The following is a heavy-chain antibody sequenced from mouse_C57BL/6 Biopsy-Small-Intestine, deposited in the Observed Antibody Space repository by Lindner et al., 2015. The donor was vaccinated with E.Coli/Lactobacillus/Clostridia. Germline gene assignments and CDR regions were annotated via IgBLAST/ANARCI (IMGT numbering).Heavy chain of an antibody. CDR2: INPSTGGT. D-gene: IGHD4-1*01. CDR1: GYSFTGYY. CDR3: ARSGTGTGDYFDY. V-gene: IGHV1-42*01. J-gene: IGHJ2*01. Sequence: VQLQESGPELVKPGASVKISCKASGYSFTGYYMNWVKQSPEKSLEWIGEINPSTGGTTYNRKFKAKATLTVDKSSNTAYMQLKSLTFEDSAVYYCARSGTGTGDYFDYWGQGTTLPVSS.